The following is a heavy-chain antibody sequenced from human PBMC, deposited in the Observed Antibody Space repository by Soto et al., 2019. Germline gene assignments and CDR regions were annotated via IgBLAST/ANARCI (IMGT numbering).Heavy chain of an antibody. J-gene: IGHJ4*02. V-gene: IGHV4-59*01. CDR3: AKKTMSLQMNNLRAEDTAVYYCATWRGGYTYGLDH. CDR2: IYYSGST. D-gene: IGHD5-18*01. Sequence: SETLSLTCTVSGGSLSNYYWGWTRQPPGKGQERIGYIYYSGSTSYNPSLKSRVTISVDTSKNQFSLKLTSVKGRFTVSRDNAKKTMSLQMNNLRAEDTAVYYCATWRGGYTYGLDHWGQGTPVTVSS. CDR1: GGSLSNYY.